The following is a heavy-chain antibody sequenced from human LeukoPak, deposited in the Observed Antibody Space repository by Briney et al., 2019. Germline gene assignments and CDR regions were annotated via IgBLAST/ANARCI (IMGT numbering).Heavy chain of an antibody. CDR3: AKLPREYCSSTSCPNWFDT. CDR2: LSARGGTT. J-gene: IGHJ5*02. D-gene: IGHD2-2*01. CDR1: GFSFSSYA. Sequence: GGSLRLSCAASGFSFSSYAMTWVRQAPGKGLEWVSALSARGGTTYYADSVKGRITTSRDNSKNTLYLHMNSLRAEDTAVYYCAKLPREYCSSTSCPNWFDTWGQGTLVTVSS. V-gene: IGHV3-23*01.